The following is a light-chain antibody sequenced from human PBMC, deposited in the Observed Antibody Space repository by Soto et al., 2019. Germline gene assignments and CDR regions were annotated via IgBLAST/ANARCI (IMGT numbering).Light chain of an antibody. CDR2: ANS. J-gene: IGLJ2*01. V-gene: IGLV1-40*01. Sequence: QSVLTQPPSVSGAPGQRVTISCTGSSSNIGANYDVHWYQQRPGTAPKLLIFANSNRPSGVPDRFSGSKSGTSASLVITGLQAEDEGDYYCSSYTSISTHVVFGGGTKLTV. CDR3: SSYTSISTHVV. CDR1: SSNIGANYD.